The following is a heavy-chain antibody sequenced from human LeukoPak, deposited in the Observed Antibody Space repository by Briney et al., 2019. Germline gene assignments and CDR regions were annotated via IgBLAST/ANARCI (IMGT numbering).Heavy chain of an antibody. J-gene: IGHJ3*02. V-gene: IGHV3-23*01. Sequence: GGSLRLSCAAPGFIFSDYALHWVRQAPGKLEWVSGISGPGSSTYYTDSVKGRFTISRDNSKNTLYLQMNSLRGEDTAIYYCAKPGGPGIAARGAFDIWGQGTTVTVSS. CDR1: GFIFSDYA. D-gene: IGHD6-25*01. CDR3: AKPGGPGIAARGAFDI. CDR2: ISGPGSST.